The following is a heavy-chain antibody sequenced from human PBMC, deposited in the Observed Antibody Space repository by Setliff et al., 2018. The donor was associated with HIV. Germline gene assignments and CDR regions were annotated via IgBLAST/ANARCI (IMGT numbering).Heavy chain of an antibody. CDR3: AGQGDGYNLYHVYYFDY. CDR2: IYHSGTT. Sequence: SETLSLTCAVSGYSISSGYYWGWIRQTPGKGLEWIGSIYHSGTTYYNPSLRSRVTISVDTSKNQFSLKLSSVTAADTAVYYCAGQGDGYNLYHVYYFDYWGQGTLVTVSS. CDR1: GYSISSGYY. V-gene: IGHV4-38-2*01. D-gene: IGHD5-12*01. J-gene: IGHJ4*02.